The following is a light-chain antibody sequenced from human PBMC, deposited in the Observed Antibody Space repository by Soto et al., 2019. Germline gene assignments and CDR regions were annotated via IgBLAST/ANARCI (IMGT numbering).Light chain of an antibody. J-gene: IGLJ2*01. CDR1: SSNIGACYD. CDR2: GNS. Sequence: QSVLTQPPSVSGSPGQRVTISCTGSSSNIGACYDVHWYQQLPGTAPKLLIYGNSNRPSGVPDRFSGSESGTSASLAITGLQAEDEADYYCQSYDSSLSVVFGGGTKLTVL. V-gene: IGLV1-40*01. CDR3: QSYDSSLSVV.